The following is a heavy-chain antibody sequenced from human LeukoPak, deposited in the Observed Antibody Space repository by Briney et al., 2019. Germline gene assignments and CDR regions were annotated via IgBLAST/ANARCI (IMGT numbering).Heavy chain of an antibody. CDR2: IRYDGSNK. Sequence: GGSLRLSCAASGFTFSTYAMTWVRQAPGKGLEWVAFIRYDGSNKYYADSVKGRFTISRDNSKNTLYLQMNSLRAEDTAVYYCAKGAGLYCSSTSCYLMYYYYYMDVWGKGTTVTISS. V-gene: IGHV3-30*02. CDR1: GFTFSTYA. J-gene: IGHJ6*03. CDR3: AKGAGLYCSSTSCYLMYYYYYMDV. D-gene: IGHD2-2*01.